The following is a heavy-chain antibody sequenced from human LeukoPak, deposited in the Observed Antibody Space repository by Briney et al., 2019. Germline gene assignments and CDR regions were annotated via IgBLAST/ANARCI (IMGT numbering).Heavy chain of an antibody. D-gene: IGHD3-22*01. CDR3: ARDRSPYYYDSSGYYDY. CDR1: GYTFTSYA. Sequence: GASVKVSCKASGYTFTSYAMHWVRQAPGQRLEWMGWINAGNGNTKYSQKFQGRVTNTRDTSASTAYMELSSLRSEDTAVYYCARDRSPYYYDSSGYYDYWGQGTLVTVSS. J-gene: IGHJ4*02. V-gene: IGHV1-3*01. CDR2: INAGNGNT.